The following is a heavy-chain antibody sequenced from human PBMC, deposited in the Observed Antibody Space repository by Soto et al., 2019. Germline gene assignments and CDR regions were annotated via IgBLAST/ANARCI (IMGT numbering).Heavy chain of an antibody. D-gene: IGHD5-18*01. CDR3: ARDRRTTASLDYYGMDV. CDR2: IIPIFGTA. V-gene: IGHV1-69*13. CDR1: GGTFSSYA. Sequence: ASVKVSCKASGGTFSSYAISWVRQAPGQGLEWMGGIIPIFGTANYAQKFQGRVTITADESTSTAYMELSSLRSEDTAVYYCARDRRTTASLDYYGMDVWGQGTTVTVSS. J-gene: IGHJ6*02.